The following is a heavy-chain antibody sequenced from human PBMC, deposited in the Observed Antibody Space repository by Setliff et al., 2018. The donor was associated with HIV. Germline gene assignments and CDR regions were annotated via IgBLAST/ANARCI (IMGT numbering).Heavy chain of an antibody. V-gene: IGHV4-4*02. Sequence: SETLSLTCAVSGGSISSSNWWTWVRQAPGKGLEWIGEIYHSEYTNYNPSLKSRVSMSVDKSKNQFSVKLTSVTPADTAVYYCARRSGAAVFYYFDYWGQGTLVTVSS. CDR1: GGSISSSNW. J-gene: IGHJ4*02. CDR2: IYHSEYT. D-gene: IGHD6-13*01. CDR3: ARRSGAAVFYYFDY.